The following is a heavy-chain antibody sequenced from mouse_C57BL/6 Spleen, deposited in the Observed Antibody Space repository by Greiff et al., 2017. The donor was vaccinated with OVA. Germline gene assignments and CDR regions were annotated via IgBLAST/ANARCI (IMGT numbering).Heavy chain of an antibody. D-gene: IGHD2-1*01. CDR1: GYTFTSYW. CDR2: IDPSDSYT. V-gene: IGHV1-50*01. Sequence: VKLQQPGAELVKPGASVKLSCKASGYTFTSYWMQWVKQRPGQGLEWIGEIDPSDSYTNYNQKFKGKATLTVDTSSSTAYMQLSSLTSEDSAVYYCARWGNEVDYWGQGTTLTVSS. CDR3: ARWGNEVDY. J-gene: IGHJ2*01.